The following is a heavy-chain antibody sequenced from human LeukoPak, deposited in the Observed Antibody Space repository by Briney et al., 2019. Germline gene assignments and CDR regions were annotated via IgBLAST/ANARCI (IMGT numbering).Heavy chain of an antibody. D-gene: IGHD3-16*02. J-gene: IGHJ3*02. CDR1: GYTFTGYY. CDR3: ARERDYDYVWGSYRTGGAFDI. Sequence: ASVKVSCKASGYTFTGYYMHWVRQAPGQGLEWMGWINPNSGGTNYAQKFQSRVTMTRDTSISTAYMELSRLRSDDTAVYYCARERDYDYVWGSYRTGGAFDIWGQGTMVTVSS. CDR2: INPNSGGT. V-gene: IGHV1-2*02.